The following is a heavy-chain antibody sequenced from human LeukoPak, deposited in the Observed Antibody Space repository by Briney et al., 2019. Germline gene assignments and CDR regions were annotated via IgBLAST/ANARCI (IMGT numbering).Heavy chain of an antibody. CDR1: GDSISSSSYY. J-gene: IGHJ3*02. Sequence: SETLSLTCTVSGDSISSSSYYWGWIRQPPGKGLEWIGSIYYSGSTYYNPSLKSRVTISVDTSKNQFSLKLSSVTAADTAVYYCARGYCSGAICAFDIWGQGTMVTVSS. CDR2: IYYSGST. D-gene: IGHD2-15*01. CDR3: ARGYCSGAICAFDI. V-gene: IGHV4-39*07.